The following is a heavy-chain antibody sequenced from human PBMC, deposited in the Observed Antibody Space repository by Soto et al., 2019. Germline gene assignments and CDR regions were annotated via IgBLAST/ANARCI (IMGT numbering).Heavy chain of an antibody. CDR2: IYPGDSDT. V-gene: IGHV5-51*01. J-gene: IGHJ3*02. CDR1: GYSFTSYW. CDR3: ARLIMGGAGTSAFDI. Sequence: GESLKISCKGSGYSFTSYWIGWVRQMPGKGLEWMGIIYPGDSDTRYSPSFQGQVTISADKSISTAYLQWSSLKASDTAMYYCARLIMGGAGTSAFDIWGQGTMVTVSS. D-gene: IGHD6-13*01.